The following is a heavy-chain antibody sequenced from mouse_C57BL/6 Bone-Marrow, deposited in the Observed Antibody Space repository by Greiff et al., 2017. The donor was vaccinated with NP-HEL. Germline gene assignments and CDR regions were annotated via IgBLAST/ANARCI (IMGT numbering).Heavy chain of an antibody. CDR1: GYTFTSYW. D-gene: IGHD2-3*01. J-gene: IGHJ2*01. V-gene: IGHV1-64*01. Sequence: VQLQQPGAELVKPGASVKLSCKASGYTFTSYWMHWVKQRPGQGLEWIGMIHPNSGSTNYNEKFKSKATLTVDKSSSTAYMQLSSLTSEDSAVYYCARGGGGYLRGDDWGQGTTLTVSS. CDR3: ARGGGGYLRGDD. CDR2: IHPNSGST.